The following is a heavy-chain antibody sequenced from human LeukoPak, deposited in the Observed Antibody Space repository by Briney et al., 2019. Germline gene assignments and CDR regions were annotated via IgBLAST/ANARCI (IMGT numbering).Heavy chain of an antibody. CDR1: GFTFSSYG. V-gene: IGHV3-30*18. CDR3: AKDRHLVTTATTGDY. Sequence: PGRSLRLSCAASGFTFSSYGMHWVRQAPGKGLEWVAVISYDGSNKYYADSVKGRFTISRDNSKNTLYLQMNSLRAEDTAVYYCAKDRHLVTTATTGDYWGQGTLVTVSS. CDR2: ISYDGSNK. D-gene: IGHD4-17*01. J-gene: IGHJ4*02.